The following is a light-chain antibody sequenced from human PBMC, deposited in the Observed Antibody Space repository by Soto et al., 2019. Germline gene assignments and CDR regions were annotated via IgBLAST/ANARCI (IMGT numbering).Light chain of an antibody. CDR1: QSISSW. V-gene: IGKV1-5*01. CDR2: DAS. CDR3: QQYESYSPWR. J-gene: IGKJ1*01. Sequence: MQLSHSPCAVSASVGDGATLTCRASQSISSWLAWYQQKPGKAPKLLIYDASTLQSGVPSRYSGSGSGTEFTLTISNLQPDDFATYYSQQYESYSPWRFGQRTTV.